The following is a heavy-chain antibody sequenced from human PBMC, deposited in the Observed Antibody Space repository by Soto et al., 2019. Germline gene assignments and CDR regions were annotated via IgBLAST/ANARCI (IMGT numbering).Heavy chain of an antibody. Sequence: QVQLQESGPGLVKPSQTLSLTCTVSGGSISSGGYYWSRIRQHPGKGLEWIGDIYYTGSAYYNPSLESRVTISVDTSKNQFCLKLSSVSAADTAVYYCAGFGSSAWNWFDPWGQGTLVTVSS. J-gene: IGHJ5*02. CDR2: IYYTGSA. V-gene: IGHV4-31*03. CDR3: AGFGSSAWNWFDP. CDR1: GGSISSGGYY. D-gene: IGHD6-6*01.